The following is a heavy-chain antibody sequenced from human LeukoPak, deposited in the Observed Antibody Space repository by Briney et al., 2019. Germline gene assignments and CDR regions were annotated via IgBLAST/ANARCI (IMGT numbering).Heavy chain of an antibody. CDR3: AKDHIGAPDDY. D-gene: IGHD2-21*01. Sequence: GGSLRLSCAASGFTLSSYGMHWVRQAPGKGLEWVAVISYDGSNKYYADSVKGRFTISRDNSKNTLYLQMNSLRAEDTAVYYCAKDHIGAPDDYWGQGTLVTVSS. CDR1: GFTLSSYG. J-gene: IGHJ4*02. V-gene: IGHV3-30*18. CDR2: ISYDGSNK.